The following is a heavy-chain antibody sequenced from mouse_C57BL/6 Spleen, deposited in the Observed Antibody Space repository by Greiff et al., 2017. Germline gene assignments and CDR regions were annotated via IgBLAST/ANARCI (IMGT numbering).Heavy chain of an antibody. CDR2: IYPRSGNT. J-gene: IGHJ4*01. D-gene: IGHD1-1*01. CDR3: AREEFTTVVGAMDY. V-gene: IGHV1-81*01. CDR1: GYTFTSYG. Sequence: VKLMESGAELARPGASVKLSCKASGYTFTSYGISWVKQRTGQGLEWIGEIYPRSGNTYYNEKFKGKATLTADKSSSTAYMELRSLTSEDSAVYFCAREEFTTVVGAMDYWGQGTSVTVSS.